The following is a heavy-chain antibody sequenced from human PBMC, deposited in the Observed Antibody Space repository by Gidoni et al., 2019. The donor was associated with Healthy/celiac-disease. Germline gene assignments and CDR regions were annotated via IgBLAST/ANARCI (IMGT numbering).Heavy chain of an antibody. J-gene: IGHJ5*02. CDR2: IYSSGRT. V-gene: IGHV4-39*01. D-gene: IGHD2-15*01. CDR3: ASARDPLGYCSGGSCHLNWFDP. CDR1: GGSISSSSDS. Sequence: LQLQESGPGLVKPSETLYLTCAGSGGSISSSSDSWGWSRQPPGKELEWIGRIYSSGRTYYNPSLKSRVTISVYTYKNQFSLNLSSVPAADTAVYSCASARDPLGYCSGGSCHLNWFDPWGQVTLVTVSS.